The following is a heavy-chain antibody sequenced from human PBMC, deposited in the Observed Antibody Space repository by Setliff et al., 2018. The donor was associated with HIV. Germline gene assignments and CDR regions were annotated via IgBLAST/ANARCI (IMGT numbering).Heavy chain of an antibody. CDR2: IYSGGST. Sequence: AGGSLRLSCAASGFTVSSSYMSWVRQAPGKGLEWVSLIYSGGSTYYADSVKGRFTISRDNSKNTLYLQMNSLRAEDTAVYYCASLTITMIERWFQHWGQGTLVTVSS. V-gene: IGHV3-53*01. J-gene: IGHJ1*01. CDR1: GFTVSSSY. D-gene: IGHD3-22*01. CDR3: ASLTITMIERWFQH.